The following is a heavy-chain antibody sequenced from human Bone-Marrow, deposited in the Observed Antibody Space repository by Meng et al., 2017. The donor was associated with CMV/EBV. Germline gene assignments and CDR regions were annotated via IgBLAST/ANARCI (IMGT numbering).Heavy chain of an antibody. CDR2: ISSNSIYI. CDR1: GCIFSSYA. J-gene: IGHJ5*02. Sequence: GESLKISCAASGCIFSSYAMNWVRQAPGKGLEWVSSISSNSIYIYYADSVKGRFTISRDNARNSLYLQMNSLRAEDMAVYYCATAYSSSPGFLYNWFDPWGQGTLVTVSS. D-gene: IGHD6-6*01. CDR3: ATAYSSSPGFLYNWFDP. V-gene: IGHV3-21*01.